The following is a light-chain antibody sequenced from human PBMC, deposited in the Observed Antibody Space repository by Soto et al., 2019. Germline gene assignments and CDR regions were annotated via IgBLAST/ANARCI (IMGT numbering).Light chain of an antibody. CDR3: QQYGSSFRYT. Sequence: EIVLTQSPGTLSLSPRERATLSCRASQSVNGNYLTWYQQKPGQAPRLLIYGASSRATGIPDRFSGSGSGTDFTLTISRLEPEDFAVYYCQQYGSSFRYTFGQGTKLEIK. V-gene: IGKV3-20*01. CDR2: GAS. CDR1: QSVNGNY. J-gene: IGKJ2*01.